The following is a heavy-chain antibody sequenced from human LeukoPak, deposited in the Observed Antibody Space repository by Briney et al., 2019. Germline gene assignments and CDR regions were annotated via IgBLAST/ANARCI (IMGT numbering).Heavy chain of an antibody. CDR2: INPNSGGT. V-gene: IGHV1-2*02. CDR3: ARTSGDYDTSGYYR. Sequence: GASVKVSCKASGYTFTSYYMHWVRQAPGQGLEWMGWINPNSGGTNYAQKFQGRVTMTRDTSISTAYMELSRLRSDDTAVYYCARTSGDYDTSGYYRWGQGTLVTVSS. D-gene: IGHD3-22*01. J-gene: IGHJ4*02. CDR1: GYTFTSYY.